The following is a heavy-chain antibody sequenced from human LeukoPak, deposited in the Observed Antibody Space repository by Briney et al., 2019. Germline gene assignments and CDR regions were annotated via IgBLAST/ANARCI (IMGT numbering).Heavy chain of an antibody. J-gene: IGHJ4*02. Sequence: GASVKVSCKSSGGTFSSYAISWVRQAPGQGLEWMGWISAYNGNTNYAQKLQGRVTMTTDTSTSTAYMELRSLRSDDTAVYYCARASGQQWLVHFDYWGQGTLVTVSS. CDR2: ISAYNGNT. D-gene: IGHD6-19*01. CDR1: GGTFSSYA. CDR3: ARASGQQWLVHFDY. V-gene: IGHV1-18*01.